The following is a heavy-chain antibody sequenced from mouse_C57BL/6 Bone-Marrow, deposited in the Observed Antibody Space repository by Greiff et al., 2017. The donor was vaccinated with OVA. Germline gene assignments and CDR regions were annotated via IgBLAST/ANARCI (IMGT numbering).Heavy chain of an antibody. D-gene: IGHD1-1*01. Sequence: DVHLVESGGGLVKPGGSLKLSCAASGFTFSSYAMSWVRQTPEKRLEWVATISDGGSYTYYPDNVKGRFTISRDNAKNNLYLQMSHLKSEDTAMYYCARDRYYGPFAYWGQGTLVTVSA. CDR2: ISDGGSYT. CDR1: GFTFSSYA. CDR3: ARDRYYGPFAY. V-gene: IGHV5-4*01. J-gene: IGHJ3*01.